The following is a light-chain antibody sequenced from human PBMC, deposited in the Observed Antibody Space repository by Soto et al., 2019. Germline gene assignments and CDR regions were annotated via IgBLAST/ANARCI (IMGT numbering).Light chain of an antibody. CDR2: EVS. V-gene: IGLV2-14*01. CDR3: SSYTTSGTPV. Sequence: QSALTQPASVSGSPGQTITISCTGTSRDVGGYNYLSWYQQHPGKAPKVMIYEVSNRPSGVSHRFSGSKSGNTASLTISGLQAEDEADYFCSSYTTSGTPVFGGGTKLTVL. J-gene: IGLJ3*02. CDR1: SRDVGGYNY.